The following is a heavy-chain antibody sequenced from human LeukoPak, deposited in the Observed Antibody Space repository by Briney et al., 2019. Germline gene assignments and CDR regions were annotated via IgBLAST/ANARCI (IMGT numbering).Heavy chain of an antibody. J-gene: IGHJ3*02. V-gene: IGHV1-18*01. CDR1: GYTFTNYD. Sequence: GASVKVSCKTSGYTFTNYDISWVRQAPGQGLEWMGWISAYNGNTRYAQNLQGRVTMTTETSTSIAYMELRSLRSDDTAVYYCARGALELRYFDWPRPLGTFDIWGQGTMVTVSS. CDR3: ARGALELRYFDWPRPLGTFDI. CDR2: ISAYNGNT. D-gene: IGHD3-9*01.